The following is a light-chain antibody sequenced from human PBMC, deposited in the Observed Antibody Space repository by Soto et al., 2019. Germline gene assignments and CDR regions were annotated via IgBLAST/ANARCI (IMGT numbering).Light chain of an antibody. V-gene: IGLV2-14*01. Sequence: QSALTQPASVSGSPGQSITISCNGTSSDVGGYNYVSWYQQHPGKAPKLMIYEGSKRPSGVSNRFSGSKSGNTASLTISGLQAEDEADYYCSSYTSSSTLVFGGGTKVTVL. J-gene: IGLJ2*01. CDR3: SSYTSSSTLV. CDR1: SSDVGGYNY. CDR2: EGS.